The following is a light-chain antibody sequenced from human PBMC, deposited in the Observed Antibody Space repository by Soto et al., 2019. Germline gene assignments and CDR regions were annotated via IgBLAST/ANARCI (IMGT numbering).Light chain of an antibody. J-gene: IGKJ3*01. CDR1: QNIVNN. CDR3: QQYYSWPLT. V-gene: IGKV3-15*01. CDR2: GAS. Sequence: EIVMTQSPATLSVSPGERVTLSCRASQNIVNNLAWYQQKPGQGPWLIIYGASTRATGVPARFSGSGSGTEFTLTISSLQSEDFALYYCQQYYSWPLTFGPGTKLDVK.